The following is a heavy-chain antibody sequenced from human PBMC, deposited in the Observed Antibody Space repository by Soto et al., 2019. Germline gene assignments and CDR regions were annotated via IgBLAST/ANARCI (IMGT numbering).Heavy chain of an antibody. CDR1: GGSISSGDYY. Sequence: SETLSLTCTVSGGSISSGDYYGSWILQPPGKGLELIGYIYYSGITYYNPSLKSRFTISVDTSKNQFSLKLSSVTAADTAVYYCARGRAYYDFWTGYYMGYFDYWGQGTLVTVSS. CDR2: IYYSGIT. CDR3: ARGRAYYDFWTGYYMGYFDY. J-gene: IGHJ4*02. D-gene: IGHD3-3*01. V-gene: IGHV4-30-4*01.